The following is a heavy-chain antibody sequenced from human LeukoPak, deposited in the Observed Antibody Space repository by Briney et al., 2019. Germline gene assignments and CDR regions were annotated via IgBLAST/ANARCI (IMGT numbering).Heavy chain of an antibody. Sequence: GGSLRLSCAASGFTFSSYAMSWARQAPGKGLEWVSAISGSGGSTYYADSVKGRFTISRDNSKNTLYLQMNSLRAEDTAVYYCAKVRIAARSYFDYWGQGTLVTVSS. CDR2: ISGSGGST. CDR1: GFTFSSYA. J-gene: IGHJ4*02. CDR3: AKVRIAARSYFDY. V-gene: IGHV3-23*01. D-gene: IGHD6-6*01.